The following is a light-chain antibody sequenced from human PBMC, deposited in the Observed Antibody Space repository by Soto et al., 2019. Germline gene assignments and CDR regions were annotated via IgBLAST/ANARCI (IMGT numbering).Light chain of an antibody. J-gene: IGLJ7*01. CDR2: SNN. CDR1: SSNIGSNT. CDR3: AAWDDSLNGPV. Sequence: QSVLTQPPSASGTPGQRVTISCSGSSSNIGSNTVNWYQQLPGTAPKLLIYSNNQRPSGVPDRFSGSKSGTSASLAISRLQSEDGADYYCAAWDDSLNGPVFGGGTQLTVL. V-gene: IGLV1-44*01.